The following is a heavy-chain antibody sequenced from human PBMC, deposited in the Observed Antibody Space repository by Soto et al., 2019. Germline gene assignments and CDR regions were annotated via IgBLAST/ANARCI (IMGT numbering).Heavy chain of an antibody. J-gene: IGHJ6*02. D-gene: IGHD6-25*01. Sequence: SETLSLTCAVSGGSISSSNWWSWVRQPPGKGLEWIGEIYHSGSTNYNPSLKSRVTISVDKPKNQFSLKLSSVTAADTAVYYCARSQRNLYYYGMDVWGQGTTVTVSS. CDR3: ARSQRNLYYYGMDV. CDR1: GGSISSSNW. V-gene: IGHV4-4*02. CDR2: IYHSGST.